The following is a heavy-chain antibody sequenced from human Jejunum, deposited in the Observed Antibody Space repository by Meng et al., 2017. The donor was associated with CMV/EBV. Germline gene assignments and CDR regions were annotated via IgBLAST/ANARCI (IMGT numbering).Heavy chain of an antibody. V-gene: IGHV1-69*05. CDR2: IIPIFGTA. CDR1: GSNLSSYS. CDR3: ACGSYREDY. D-gene: IGHD3-16*02. J-gene: IGHJ4*02. Sequence: KASGSNLSSYSNTLVRQAPGQRLEWMGGIIPIFGTANYAQKFQGRVTMTTDESTTTAYMELISLRSEDTAIYFCACGSYREDYWGQGTLVTVSS.